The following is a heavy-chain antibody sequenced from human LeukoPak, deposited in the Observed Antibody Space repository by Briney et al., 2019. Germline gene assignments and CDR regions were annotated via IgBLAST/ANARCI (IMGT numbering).Heavy chain of an antibody. J-gene: IGHJ6*03. V-gene: IGHV4-39*01. CDR1: GGSISSSSFY. CDR2: IYYSGST. D-gene: IGHD3-16*01. Sequence: SGTLSLTCTVSGGSISSSSFYWDWIRQPPGKGLEWIGSIYYSGSTFYSSSLESRVSLSVDMSKNQFSLKLTSVTAADTAVYYCARQGADYFYYYVDVWGEGTTVAVSS. CDR3: ARQGADYFYYYVDV.